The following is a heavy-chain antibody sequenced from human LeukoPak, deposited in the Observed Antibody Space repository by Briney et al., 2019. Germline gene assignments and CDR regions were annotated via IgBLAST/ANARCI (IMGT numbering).Heavy chain of an antibody. CDR3: ARDRQQPEPSFDY. D-gene: IGHD6-13*01. Sequence: PGRSLRLSCAASGFTFSSYAMHWVRQAPGKGLEWVSDISYAGSTKYYADSVKGRFTISRDNYKNTLYLQMNSLRAEDTAVYYCARDRQQPEPSFDYWGQRTLVTVSS. CDR2: ISYAGSTK. CDR1: GFTFSSYA. J-gene: IGHJ4*02. V-gene: IGHV3-30-3*01.